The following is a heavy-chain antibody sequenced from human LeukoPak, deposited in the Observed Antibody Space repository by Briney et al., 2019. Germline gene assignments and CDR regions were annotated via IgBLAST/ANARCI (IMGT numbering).Heavy chain of an antibody. CDR1: GGTFISYA. CDR2: IIPIFGTA. Sequence: SVKVSCKASGGTFISYAISWVRQAPGQGLEWMGGIIPIFGTANYAQKFQGRVTITADESTSTAYMELSSLRSEDTAVYCCARDNWGGYASGSGDSSGYPIDYWGQGTLVTVSS. V-gene: IGHV1-69*13. J-gene: IGHJ4*02. CDR3: ARDNWGGYASGSGDSSGYPIDY. D-gene: IGHD3-22*01.